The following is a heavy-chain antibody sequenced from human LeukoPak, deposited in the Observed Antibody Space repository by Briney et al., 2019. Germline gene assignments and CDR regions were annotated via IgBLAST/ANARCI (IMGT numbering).Heavy chain of an antibody. J-gene: IGHJ3*02. V-gene: IGHV4-59*01. CDR2: IYYSGST. D-gene: IGHD2-15*01. CDR1: GGSISSYD. CDR3: ARSECSGGSCYSVAAFDI. Sequence: SETLSLTCTVSGGSISSYDWSWIRQPPGKGLEWIGYIYYSGSTNYNPSLKSRVTISVDTSKNQFSLKLSSVTAADTAVYYCARSECSGGSCYSVAAFDIWGQGTMVTVSS.